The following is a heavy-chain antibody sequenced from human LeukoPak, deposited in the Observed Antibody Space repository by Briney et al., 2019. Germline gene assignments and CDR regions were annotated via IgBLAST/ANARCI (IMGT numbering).Heavy chain of an antibody. J-gene: IGHJ4*02. Sequence: SETLSLTCTVSGGSISSYYWSWIRQPPGKGLEWIGYIYYSGSTNYNPSLKSRVTISVDTSKNQFSLKLSSVTAADTAVYYCARRIPVAGFDYWGQGTLVTVSS. CDR2: IYYSGST. V-gene: IGHV4-59*08. D-gene: IGHD6-19*01. CDR1: GGSISSYY. CDR3: ARRIPVAGFDY.